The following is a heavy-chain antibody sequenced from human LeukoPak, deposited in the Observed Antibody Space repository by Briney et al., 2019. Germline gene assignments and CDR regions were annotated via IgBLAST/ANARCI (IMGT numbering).Heavy chain of an antibody. J-gene: IGHJ4*02. CDR3: ARATHPVAGRGGYFDY. V-gene: IGHV1-69*04. D-gene: IGHD6-19*01. Sequence: ASVKVSCKASGGTFSSYAISWVRQAPGQGLEWMGRIIPILGIANYAQKFQGRVTITADKSTSTAYMELSSLRSEDTAVYYCARATHPVAGRGGYFDYWGQGTLVTVSS. CDR1: GGTFSSYA. CDR2: IIPILGIA.